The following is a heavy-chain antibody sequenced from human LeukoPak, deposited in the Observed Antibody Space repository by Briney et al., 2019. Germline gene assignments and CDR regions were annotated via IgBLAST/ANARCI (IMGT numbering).Heavy chain of an antibody. Sequence: GGSLRLSCAASGFTFDDYAMHWVRQAPGKGLEWVSGISWNSGSIGYADSVKGRFTISRDNAKNSLYLQMNSLRAEDTAVYYCARDGGTTGSYYYYYGMDVWGQGTTVTVSS. J-gene: IGHJ6*02. CDR3: ARDGGTTGSYYYYYGMDV. CDR1: GFTFDDYA. CDR2: ISWNSGSI. D-gene: IGHD1-1*01. V-gene: IGHV3-9*01.